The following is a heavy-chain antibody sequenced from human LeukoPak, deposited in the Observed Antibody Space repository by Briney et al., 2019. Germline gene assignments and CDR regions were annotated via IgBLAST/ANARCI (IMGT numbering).Heavy chain of an antibody. J-gene: IGHJ4*02. CDR3: TRGSYYFNY. V-gene: IGHV3-74*01. CDR2: INADESST. CDR1: GFTFSRDW. Sequence: GGSLRLSCAASGFTFSRDWMHWVRQAPGRGLVWVSRINADESSTAYADSVKGRFIISRDNAKNTLYLQMNSLRVEVTAVYYCTRGSYYFNYWGQGTLVTVSS.